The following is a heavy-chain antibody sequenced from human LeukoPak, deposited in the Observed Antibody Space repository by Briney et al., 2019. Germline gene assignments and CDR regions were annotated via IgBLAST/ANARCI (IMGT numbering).Heavy chain of an antibody. CDR2: IYYSGST. CDR3: ASGAKFSSSWYSFDY. Sequence: SETLSLTCTVSCGSISSYYWSWIRQPPGKGLEWIGYIYYSGSTNYNPSLKSRVTISVDTSKNQFSLKLSSVTAADTAVYYCASGAKFSSSWYSFDYWGQGTLVTVSS. CDR1: CGSISSYY. J-gene: IGHJ4*02. D-gene: IGHD6-13*01. V-gene: IGHV4-59*01.